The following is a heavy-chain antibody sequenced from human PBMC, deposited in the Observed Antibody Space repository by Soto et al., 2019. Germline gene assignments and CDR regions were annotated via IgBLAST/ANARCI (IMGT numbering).Heavy chain of an antibody. CDR3: AREADTAMVGDYYYYYMDV. J-gene: IGHJ6*03. CDR1: GGSISSYY. V-gene: IGHV4-59*01. CDR2: IYYSGST. D-gene: IGHD5-18*01. Sequence: SETLSLTCTVSGGSISSYYWSWIRQPPGKGLEWIGYIYYSGSTNYNPSLKSRVTISVDTSKNQFSLKLSSVTAADTAVYYCAREADTAMVGDYYYYYMDVWGKGTTVTVSS.